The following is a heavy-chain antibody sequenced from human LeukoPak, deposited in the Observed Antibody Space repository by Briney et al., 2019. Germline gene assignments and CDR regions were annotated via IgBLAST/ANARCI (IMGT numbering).Heavy chain of an antibody. D-gene: IGHD3-3*01. CDR2: INPNSGGT. J-gene: IGHJ4*02. CDR3: ASGIFGVVIIKDY. Sequence: ASVKVSCKASGYTFTGYYMHWVRQAPGQGLEWMGWINPNSGGTNYAQKFQGRVTMTRDTSISTAYMELSRLRSADTAVYYCASGIFGVVIIKDYWGQGTLVTVSS. V-gene: IGHV1-2*02. CDR1: GYTFTGYY.